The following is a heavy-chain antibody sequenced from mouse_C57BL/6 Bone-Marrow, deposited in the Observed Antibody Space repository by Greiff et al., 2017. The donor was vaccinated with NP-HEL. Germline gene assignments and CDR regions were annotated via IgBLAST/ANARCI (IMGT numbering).Heavy chain of an antibody. Sequence: EVQLQESGPVLVKPGASVKMSCKASGYTFTDYYMNWVKQSHGKSLEWIGVINPYNGGTSYNQKFKGKATLTVDKSSSTAYMELNSLTSEDSAVYYCARERGGYFSYWGQGTLVTVSA. D-gene: IGHD2-3*01. CDR1: GYTFTDYY. J-gene: IGHJ3*01. V-gene: IGHV1-19*01. CDR2: INPYNGGT. CDR3: ARERGGYFSY.